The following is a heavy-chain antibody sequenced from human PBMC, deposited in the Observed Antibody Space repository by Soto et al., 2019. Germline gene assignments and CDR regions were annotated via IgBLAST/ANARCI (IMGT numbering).Heavy chain of an antibody. CDR1: GGSFSGYY. CDR2: INHSGST. CDR3: ARAVTMTPVTKTNWFDP. J-gene: IGHJ5*02. Sequence: SETLSLTCAVYGGSFSGYYWSWIRQPPGKGLEWIGEINHSGSTNYNPSLKSRVTISVDTSKNQFSLKLSSVTAADTAVYYCARAVTMTPVTKTNWFDPWGQGTLVTVSS. V-gene: IGHV4-34*01. D-gene: IGHD4-4*01.